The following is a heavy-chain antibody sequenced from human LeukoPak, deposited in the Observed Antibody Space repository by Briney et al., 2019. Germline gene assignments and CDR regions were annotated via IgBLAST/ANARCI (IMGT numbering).Heavy chain of an antibody. CDR3: ARDRGGYSSSGFDP. CDR2: IYYSGST. D-gene: IGHD6-6*01. Sequence: PSETLSLTCAVSGGSISSGGYSWSWIRQPPGKGLEWIGYIYYSGSTNYNPSLKSRVTISVDTSKNQFSLKLSSVTAADTAVYYCARDRGGYSSSGFDPWGQGTLVTVSS. CDR1: GGSISSGGYS. J-gene: IGHJ5*02. V-gene: IGHV4-61*08.